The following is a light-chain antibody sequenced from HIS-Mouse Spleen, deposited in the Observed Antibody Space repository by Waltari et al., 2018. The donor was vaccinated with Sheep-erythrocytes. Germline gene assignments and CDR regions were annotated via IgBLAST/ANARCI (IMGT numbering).Light chain of an antibody. J-gene: IGLJ1*01. CDR1: SSDVGGYNY. CDR3: CSYAGSYNHV. CDR2: DVS. Sequence: QSALTQPRSVSGSPGQSVTISCTGTSSDVGGYNYVSWYQQYPGKAPHLMIYDVSKRPSGVPDRFSGSKSGNTAYLTISGLQAEDEADYYCCSYAGSYNHVFATGTKVTVL. V-gene: IGLV2-11*01.